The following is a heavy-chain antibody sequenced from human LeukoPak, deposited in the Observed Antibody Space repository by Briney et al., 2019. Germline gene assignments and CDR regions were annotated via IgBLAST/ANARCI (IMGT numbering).Heavy chain of an antibody. CDR2: INHSGST. D-gene: IGHD1-26*01. J-gene: IGHJ3*02. CDR3: ARVRVVGATTSRFRGAFDI. CDR1: GGSFSGYY. V-gene: IGHV4-34*01. Sequence: SETLSLTCAVYGGSFSGYYWSWIRHPPGKGLEWIGEINHSGSTNYNPSLKSRVTISVDTSKNQFSLKLSSVTAADTAVYYCARVRVVGATTSRFRGAFDIWGQGTMVTVSS.